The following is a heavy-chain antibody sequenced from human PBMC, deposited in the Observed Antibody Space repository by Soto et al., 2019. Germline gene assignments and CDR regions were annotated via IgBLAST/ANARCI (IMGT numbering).Heavy chain of an antibody. D-gene: IGHD3-3*01. V-gene: IGHV3-7*05. CDR2: IKADGNEK. CDR3: ARDWRRGNTSSFDC. Sequence: PGGSLRLSCAASGFTFSTYSMSWARQAPGKGLEWVAMIKADGNEKYYVDSEKGRFTISRDNTDNSHYLQMNSLRVEDTAMYFYARDWRRGNTSSFDCGGQETLVTVSS. J-gene: IGHJ4*02. CDR1: GFTFSTYS.